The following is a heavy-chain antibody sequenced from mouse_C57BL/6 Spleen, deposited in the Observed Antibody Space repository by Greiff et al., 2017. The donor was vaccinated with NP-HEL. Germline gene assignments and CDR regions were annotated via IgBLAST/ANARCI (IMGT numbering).Heavy chain of an antibody. CDR2: IDHSDSYT. D-gene: IGHD2-1*01. CDR1: GYTFTSYW. V-gene: IGHV1-69*01. J-gene: IGHJ4*01. Sequence: QVQLQQSGAELVMPGASVKLSCKASGYTFTSYWMHWVKQRPGQGLEWIGEIDHSDSYTNYNQKFKGKSTLTVDKSSSTAYMQLSSLTSEDSAVYYCARSPYGNYDYYAMDYWGQGTSVTVSS. CDR3: ARSPYGNYDYYAMDY.